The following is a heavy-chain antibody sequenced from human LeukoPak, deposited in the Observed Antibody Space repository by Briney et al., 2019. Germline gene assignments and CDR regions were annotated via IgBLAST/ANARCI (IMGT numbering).Heavy chain of an antibody. CDR2: INHSGST. CDR1: GGSFSGYY. J-gene: IGHJ4*02. CDR3: ARGRVLRDY. V-gene: IGHV4-34*01. Sequence: SETLSLTCAVYGGSFSGYYWSWIRQPPGKGLEWIGEINHSGSTNYNPSLKSRVTISVDTSKNQFSLKLSSGTAADTAVYYCARGRVLRDYWGQGTLVSVSS. D-gene: IGHD3-3*01.